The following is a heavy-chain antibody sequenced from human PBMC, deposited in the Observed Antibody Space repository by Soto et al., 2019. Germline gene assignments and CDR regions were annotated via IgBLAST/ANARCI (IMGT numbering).Heavy chain of an antibody. D-gene: IGHD3-10*01. J-gene: IGHJ5*02. CDR3: ARGRMVRGVMPWFDP. CDR2: ISAYNGNT. CDR1: GYTFTSYG. Sequence: QGQLVQSGAEVKKPWASVKVSCNASGYTFTSYGISWVRQAPGQGLEWMGWISAYNGNTNYAQKVQGRVTMTTDKSTSTDDMELRSLRSDDTAVYYCARGRMVRGVMPWFDPWGQGTLVTVSS. V-gene: IGHV1-18*01.